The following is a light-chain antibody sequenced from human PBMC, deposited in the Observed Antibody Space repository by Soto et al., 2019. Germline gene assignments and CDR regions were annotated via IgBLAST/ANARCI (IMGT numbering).Light chain of an antibody. J-gene: IGKJ1*01. V-gene: IGKV3D-15*01. CDR2: GTS. CDR3: QQYTTSSWT. CDR1: QSVSSN. Sequence: ETVMTQSPATLSVSPGERATLSCRASQSVSSNLAWYQQEPGQAPRVLIYGTSSRATGIPDRFSGSGSGTDFTLTISRLEPEDFAVYYCQQYTTSSWTFGQGTKV.